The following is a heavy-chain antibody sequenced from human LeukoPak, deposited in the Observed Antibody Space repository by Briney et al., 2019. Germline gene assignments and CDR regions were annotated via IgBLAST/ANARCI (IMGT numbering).Heavy chain of an antibody. J-gene: IGHJ3*01. CDR3: ARRLSGFYPDAFDF. CDR2: ISSSTYI. D-gene: IGHD3-22*01. V-gene: IGHV3-21*01. Sequence: GGSLRLSCAASGFTFSPYSMNWVHQAPGKGLEWVASISSSTYIYYADSLRGRFTISRDNAKNSLYLDMDSLRAEDTAVYFCARRLSGFYPDAFDFWGQGALVTVSS. CDR1: GFTFSPYS.